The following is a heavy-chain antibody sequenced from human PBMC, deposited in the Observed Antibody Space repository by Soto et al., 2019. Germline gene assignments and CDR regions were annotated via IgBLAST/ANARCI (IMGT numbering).Heavy chain of an antibody. J-gene: IGHJ6*02. CDR1: GGSFSGYY. D-gene: IGHD4-17*01. CDR2: INHSGST. CDR3: ATLYGGHYYYYGMDV. Sequence: SETLSLSCAVYGGSFSGYYWSWIRQPPGKGLEWIGEINHSGSTNYNPSLKSRVTISVDTSKNQFSLKLSSVTAADTAVYYCATLYGGHYYYYGMDVLGQGTTVTVSS. V-gene: IGHV4-34*01.